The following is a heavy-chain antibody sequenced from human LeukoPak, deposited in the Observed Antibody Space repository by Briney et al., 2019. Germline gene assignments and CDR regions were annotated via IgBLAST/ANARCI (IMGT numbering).Heavy chain of an antibody. CDR3: ARGAGQSAYYYYYYMDV. CDR2: IIPIFGTA. J-gene: IGHJ6*03. D-gene: IGHD3-10*01. Sequence: SVKVSCKATGGTFSSYAISWVRQAPGQGLEWMGGIIPIFGTANYAQKFQGRVTITADASTSTAYMELSSLRSDDTAVYYCARGAGQSAYYYYYYMDVWRKGTTVTVSS. CDR1: GGTFSSYA. V-gene: IGHV1-69*13.